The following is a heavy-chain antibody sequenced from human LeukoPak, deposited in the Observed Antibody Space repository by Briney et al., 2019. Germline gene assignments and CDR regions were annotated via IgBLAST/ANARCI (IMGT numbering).Heavy chain of an antibody. CDR3: AKAGALLLWLIDY. CDR2: IRYDGSNK. V-gene: IGHV3-30*02. Sequence: GGSLRLSCAASGFTFSNYGMHWVRQAPGKGLEWVAFIRYDGSNKYYADSVKGRFTISRDNSKNTLYLQMNSLRAEDTAVYYCAKAGALLLWLIDYWGQGTLVTVSS. CDR1: GFTFSNYG. J-gene: IGHJ4*02. D-gene: IGHD3-10*01.